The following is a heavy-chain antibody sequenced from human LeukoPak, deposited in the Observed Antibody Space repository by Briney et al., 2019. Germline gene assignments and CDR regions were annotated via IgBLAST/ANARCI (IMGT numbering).Heavy chain of an antibody. Sequence: GGSLRLSCAVSGFTFSSYAMHWVRQAPGKGLEWVAVISYDGSNKYYADSVKGRFTISRDNSKNTLYLQMNSLRAEDTAVYYCAREDGYCSSTSCRYYYYYYGMDVWGQGTTVTVSS. V-gene: IGHV3-30-3*01. CDR2: ISYDGSNK. J-gene: IGHJ6*02. CDR3: AREDGYCSSTSCRYYYYYYGMDV. D-gene: IGHD2-2*01. CDR1: GFTFSSYA.